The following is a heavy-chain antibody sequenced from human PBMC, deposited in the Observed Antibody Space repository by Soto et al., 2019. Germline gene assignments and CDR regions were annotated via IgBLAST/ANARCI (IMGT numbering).Heavy chain of an antibody. V-gene: IGHV3-7*01. D-gene: IGHD3-10*01. Sequence: EVQLVESGGGLVQPGGSLRLSCVDSGFTFSSYWMSWVRQAPVKGLEWVGNIKQDGSEENYVDSVKGRFTISRDNAKNSMYLQMNSLRAEDTAVYYCSRLESSGRGWDVWGQGTTVFVSS. CDR2: IKQDGSEE. CDR3: SRLESSGRGWDV. CDR1: GFTFSSYW. J-gene: IGHJ6*02.